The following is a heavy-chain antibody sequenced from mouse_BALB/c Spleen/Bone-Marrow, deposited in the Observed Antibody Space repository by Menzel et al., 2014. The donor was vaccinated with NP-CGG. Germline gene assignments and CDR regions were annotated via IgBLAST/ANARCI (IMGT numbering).Heavy chain of an antibody. J-gene: IGHJ1*01. CDR1: GYTFTSYT. V-gene: IGHV1-4*01. D-gene: IGHD2-3*01. Sequence: VMLVESGAELARPGASVKMSCKASGYTFTSYTMHWVKQRPGQGLEWIGYINPSSGYTNYNQKFKDKATLTADKSSSTAYMQLSSLTSEDSAVYYCARSDGYNWYFDVWGAGTTVTVSS. CDR3: ARSDGYNWYFDV. CDR2: INPSSGYT.